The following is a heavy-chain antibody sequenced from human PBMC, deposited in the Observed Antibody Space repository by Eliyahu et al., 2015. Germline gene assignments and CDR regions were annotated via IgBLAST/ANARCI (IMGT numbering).Heavy chain of an antibody. CDR1: GGSMKTXXHY. V-gene: IGHV4-39*01. Sequence: QVQLQESGPGRVKTSETLSLTCAVSGGSMKTXXHYWSWIRQPPGKGLEWIGSIYYRGETYYSSSFYSRVIVSVDTSNNQFSMRLNSVTAADTGIYYCARLHSRGWAYYYGLDVWGKGTTVTVSS. J-gene: IGHJ6*04. CDR2: IYYRGET. D-gene: IGHD6-19*01. CDR3: ARLHSRGWAYYYGLDV.